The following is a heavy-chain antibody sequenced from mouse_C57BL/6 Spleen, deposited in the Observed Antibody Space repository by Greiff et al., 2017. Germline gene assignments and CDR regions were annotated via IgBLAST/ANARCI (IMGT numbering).Heavy chain of an antibody. CDR2: IYPGDGDT. CDR3: ARSEDGYYYLDY. Sequence: QVQLQQSGAELVKPGASVKISCKASGYAFSSYWMNWVKQRPGKGLEWIGQIYPGDGDTNYNGKFKGKATLTADKSSSTAYMQLSSLTSEDSAVYFCARSEDGYYYLDYWGQGTTLTVSS. D-gene: IGHD2-3*01. CDR1: GYAFSSYW. J-gene: IGHJ2*01. V-gene: IGHV1-80*01.